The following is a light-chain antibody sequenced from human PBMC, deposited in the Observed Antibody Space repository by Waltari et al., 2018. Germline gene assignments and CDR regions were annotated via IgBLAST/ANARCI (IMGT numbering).Light chain of an antibody. CDR1: QSVTTN. CDR3: HQYNDGPPFN. CDR2: GAS. V-gene: IGKV3-15*01. J-gene: IGKJ2*01. Sequence: EIVMTQSPATLSVSPGERAIISCRASQSVTTNLAWYQQKPGQPPRLLIYGASPRATDIPARFSGSGSGTEFTLTITSLQSEDFAVYYCHQYNDGPPFNFGQGTKLEIK.